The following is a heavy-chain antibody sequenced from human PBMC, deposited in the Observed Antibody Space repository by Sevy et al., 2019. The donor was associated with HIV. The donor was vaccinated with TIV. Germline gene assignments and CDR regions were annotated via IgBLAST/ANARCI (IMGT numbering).Heavy chain of an antibody. V-gene: IGHV3-7*01. J-gene: IGHJ4*02. CDR2: ITQDGSET. Sequence: GGSLRLSCAASGFTFSSYWMSWVRQAPGKGLEWVATITQDGSETFYVDPVKGRFTISRHNPRKSLYLQMNSLSAEDTAVYYCARLFYGSADYWGQGTLVTVSS. CDR1: GFTFSSYW. CDR3: ARLFYGSADY. D-gene: IGHD3-10*01.